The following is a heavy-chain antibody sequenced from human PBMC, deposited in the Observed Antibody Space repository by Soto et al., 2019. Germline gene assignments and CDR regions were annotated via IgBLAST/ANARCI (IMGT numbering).Heavy chain of an antibody. CDR2: IYYSGST. D-gene: IGHD2-2*01. V-gene: IGHV4-31*03. J-gene: IGHJ5*02. CDR3: ARLVVVAPVANA. Sequence: SETLSLTCTVSGGSISSGIYYWSWIRQNPGKGLEWIGHIYYSGSTYYNPSLKSRVSISVDTSKNQFSLKLTSVTAADTAVYFCARLVVVAPVANAWGQGTLVTVSS. CDR1: GGSISSGIYY.